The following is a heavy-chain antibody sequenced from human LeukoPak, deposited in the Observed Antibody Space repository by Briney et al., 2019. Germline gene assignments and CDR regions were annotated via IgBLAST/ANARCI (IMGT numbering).Heavy chain of an antibody. J-gene: IGHJ4*02. CDR1: GFTFSSYA. CDR3: AKGSDCGGDCYLEGYFDY. CDR2: ISGSGGST. D-gene: IGHD2-21*02. Sequence: GGSLRLSCAASGFTFSSYAMSWVRQAPGKGLEWVSAISGSGGSTYYADSVKGRFTISRDNSKNTLYPQMNSPRAEDTAVYYCAKGSDCGGDCYLEGYFDYWGQGTLVTVSS. V-gene: IGHV3-23*01.